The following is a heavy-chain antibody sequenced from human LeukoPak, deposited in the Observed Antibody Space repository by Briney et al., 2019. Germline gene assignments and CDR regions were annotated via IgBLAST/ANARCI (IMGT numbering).Heavy chain of an antibody. Sequence: GGSLRLSCVASGFSLGPYAMHWVRQPRGKGLEWVSHINADGGRTYYADAVKGRFTISRDNSKDSLYLEMTGLRAEDSAIYYCATWALYHGLDVWGRGTTVTVSS. CDR1: GFSLGPYA. J-gene: IGHJ6*02. V-gene: IGHV3-43*02. CDR3: ATWALYHGLDV. D-gene: IGHD1-26*01. CDR2: INADGGRT.